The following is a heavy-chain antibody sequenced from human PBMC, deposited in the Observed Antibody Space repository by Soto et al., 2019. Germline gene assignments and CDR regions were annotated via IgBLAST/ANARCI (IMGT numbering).Heavy chain of an antibody. D-gene: IGHD3-3*01. CDR2: XXXDXSXX. Sequence: PGGSLRLSCVGSGFTFSNNAMHWVRQAPGKGLEXVAFXXXDXSXXXYXXXXKGRFTISRDNPENTLFLHMNSPRADDTAVYYCAIARVADSSLDHWGQGILVTVSS. V-gene: IGHV3-30*01. CDR1: GFTFSNNA. CDR3: AIARVADSSLDH. J-gene: IGHJ4*01.